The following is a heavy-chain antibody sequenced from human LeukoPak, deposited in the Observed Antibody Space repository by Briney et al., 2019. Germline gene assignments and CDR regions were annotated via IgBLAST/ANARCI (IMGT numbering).Heavy chain of an antibody. CDR3: ARGPLTIFGVVVGDNYYYMDV. CDR1: GFTFSSYW. V-gene: IGHV3-74*01. CDR2: INSDGSST. D-gene: IGHD3-3*01. Sequence: GGSVRLSCAASGFTFSSYWMHWVRQAPGKGLVWVSRINSDGSSTSYADSVKGRFTISRDNAKNTLYLQMNSLRAEDTAVYYCARGPLTIFGVVVGDNYYYMDVWGKGTTVTVSS. J-gene: IGHJ6*03.